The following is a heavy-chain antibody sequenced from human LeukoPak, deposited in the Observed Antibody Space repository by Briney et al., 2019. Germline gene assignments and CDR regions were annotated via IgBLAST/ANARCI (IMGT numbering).Heavy chain of an antibody. V-gene: IGHV3-21*01. CDR2: ISSSSSYI. CDR3: ARDFGGLGYFDY. Sequence: GGSLRLSCAASGFTFSSYSMNWVRQAPGKGLEWVSSISSSSSYIYYADSVKGRFTISRDNAKNSLYLQMNSLRAEDTAVYYCARDFGGLGYFDYWGQGTLVTVFS. J-gene: IGHJ4*02. CDR1: GFTFSSYS. D-gene: IGHD6-19*01.